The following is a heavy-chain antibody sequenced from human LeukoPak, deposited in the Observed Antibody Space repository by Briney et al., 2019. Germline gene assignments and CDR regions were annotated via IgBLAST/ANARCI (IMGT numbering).Heavy chain of an antibody. CDR1: GGSFSGYY. D-gene: IGHD3-16*02. J-gene: IGHJ4*02. CDR2: INHSGST. CDR3: ASNRYDYVWGSYHPWYFDY. V-gene: IGHV4-34*01. Sequence: SETLSLTCAVYGGSFSGYYWSWIRQPPGKGLEWIGEINHSGSTNYNPSLKSRVTISVDTSKNQFSLKLSSVTAADTAVYYCASNRYDYVWGSYHPWYFDYWGQGTPVTVSS.